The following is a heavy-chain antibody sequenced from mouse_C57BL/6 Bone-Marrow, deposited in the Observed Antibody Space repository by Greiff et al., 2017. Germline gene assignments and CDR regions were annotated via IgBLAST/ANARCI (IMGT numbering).Heavy chain of an antibody. CDR1: GFTFSSYG. D-gene: IGHD2-3*01. V-gene: IGHV5-6*01. CDR2: ISSGGSYT. Sequence: EVKLMESGGDLVKPGGSLKLSCAASGFTFSSYGMSWVRQTPDKRLEWVATISSGGSYTYYPDSVKGRFTLSRDKAKNTLYLQVSSLKSEDTAMYYCASPPIYDGYYWFAYWGQGTLVTVSA. CDR3: ASPPIYDGYYWFAY. J-gene: IGHJ3*01.